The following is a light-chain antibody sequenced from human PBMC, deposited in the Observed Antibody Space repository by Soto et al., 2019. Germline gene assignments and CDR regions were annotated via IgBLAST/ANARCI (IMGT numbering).Light chain of an antibody. J-gene: IGKJ4*01. Sequence: DIQMTQSPSTLYGSVGDRVNITCRASQSIGASLAWFQQKPGKAPNRLIYKASSLESGVPSRFSGSGYGTEFTLTISTRQQDAFANYYWQQSNSSPLSFGGGTKVEIK. CDR2: KAS. V-gene: IGKV1-5*03. CDR1: QSIGAS. CDR3: QQSNSSPLS.